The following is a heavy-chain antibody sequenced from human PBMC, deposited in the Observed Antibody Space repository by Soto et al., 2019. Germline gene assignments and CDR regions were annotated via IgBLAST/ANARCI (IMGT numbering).Heavy chain of an antibody. CDR3: ATQDYGDYYYYGMDV. J-gene: IGHJ6*02. CDR2: ISGSGGST. Sequence: EVQLLESGGGLVQPGGSLRLSCAASGFTFSSYAMSWVRQAPGKGLEWVSAISGSGGSTYYADSVKGRFTISRDNSKNRLYLQMNSLRAEDTAVYYCATQDYGDYYYYGMDVWGQGTTVTVSS. CDR1: GFTFSSYA. D-gene: IGHD4-17*01. V-gene: IGHV3-23*01.